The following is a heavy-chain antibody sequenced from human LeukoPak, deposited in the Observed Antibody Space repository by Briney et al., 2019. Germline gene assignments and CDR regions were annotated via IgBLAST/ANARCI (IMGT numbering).Heavy chain of an antibody. CDR1: GFTFSSYA. V-gene: IGHV3-23*01. D-gene: IGHD2-2*01. Sequence: PGGSLRLSCVASGFTFSSYAMSWVRQAPGKGLEWVSGISSRGGSTYYADSVKGRFTISRDNSKNTLYLQMNSLRAEDTAVYYCAKDPGNIVVVPAASNYFDYWGQGTLVTVSS. CDR3: AKDPGNIVVVPAASNYFDY. J-gene: IGHJ4*02. CDR2: ISSRGGST.